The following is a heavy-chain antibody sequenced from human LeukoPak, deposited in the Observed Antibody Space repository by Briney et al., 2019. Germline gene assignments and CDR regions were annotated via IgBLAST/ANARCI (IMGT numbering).Heavy chain of an antibody. CDR1: GLTLSTTW. CDR2: INSDGSST. D-gene: IGHD2-2*01. CDR3: AKPRPVCFDY. J-gene: IGHJ4*02. Sequence: GGSMRLSCAASGLTLSTTWMHWVRQVPGKGLLWVSRINSDGSSTSYADSVKGRFTISRDDAKNTLHLQMNSLRAEDTAVYYCAKPRPVCFDYWGQGTLVTVSS. V-gene: IGHV3-74*01.